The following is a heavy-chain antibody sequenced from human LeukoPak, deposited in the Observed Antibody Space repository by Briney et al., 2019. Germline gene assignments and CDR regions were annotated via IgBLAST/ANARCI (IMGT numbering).Heavy chain of an antibody. J-gene: IGHJ4*02. V-gene: IGHV3-9*01. CDR3: AASRGYSSSYDY. D-gene: IGHD6-13*01. Sequence: GGSLRLSCAASGFTFDDYAMHWVRQAPGKGLEWVSGISWNSGSIGYADSVKGRFTISRDNAKNSLYLQMNSLRAEDTALYYCAASRGYSSSYDYWGQGTLVTVSS. CDR1: GFTFDDYA. CDR2: ISWNSGSI.